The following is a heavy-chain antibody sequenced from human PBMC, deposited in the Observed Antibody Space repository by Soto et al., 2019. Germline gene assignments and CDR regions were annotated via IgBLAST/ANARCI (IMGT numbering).Heavy chain of an antibody. CDR3: AKSVYNWNDGFFAY. J-gene: IGHJ4*02. CDR1: GFTFSTYG. V-gene: IGHV3-30*18. Sequence: QVQLVESGGGVVQPGRSLRLSCAASGFTFSTYGMHWVRQAPGKGLEWVAVISYDGNNKYYADSVKGRFTISRDNSKNTLYLQMSSLRAEDTAVYYCAKSVYNWNDGFFAYWCQGTLVTVSS. CDR2: ISYDGNNK. D-gene: IGHD1-1*01.